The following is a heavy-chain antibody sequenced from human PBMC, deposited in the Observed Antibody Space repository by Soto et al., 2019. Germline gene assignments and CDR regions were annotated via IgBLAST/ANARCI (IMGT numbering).Heavy chain of an antibody. Sequence: GGSLRLSCAASGFTFSSYAMSWVGQAPGKGLEWVSAISGSGGNTYYADSVKGRFTISRDNSKNTVYVQMNGLRAEDTALYYCAKDRSSGSYSKRADYWGQGTQVTVSS. CDR3: AKDRSSGSYSKRADY. V-gene: IGHV3-23*01. CDR2: ISGSGGNT. D-gene: IGHD1-26*01. J-gene: IGHJ4*02. CDR1: GFTFSSYA.